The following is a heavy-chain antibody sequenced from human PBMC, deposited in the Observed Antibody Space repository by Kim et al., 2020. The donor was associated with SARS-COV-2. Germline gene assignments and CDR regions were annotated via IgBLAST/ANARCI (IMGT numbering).Heavy chain of an antibody. CDR1: GGSISSGGYY. J-gene: IGHJ4*02. Sequence: SETLSLTCTVSGGSISSGGYYWSWIRQHPGKGLEWIVYIYYSGSSYYNPSLKSRVTISVDTSKNQFSLKLSSVTAADTAVYYCARDPMIVVVYYFDYWGQGTLVTVSS. V-gene: IGHV4-31*03. CDR3: ARDPMIVVVYYFDY. CDR2: IYYSGSS. D-gene: IGHD3-22*01.